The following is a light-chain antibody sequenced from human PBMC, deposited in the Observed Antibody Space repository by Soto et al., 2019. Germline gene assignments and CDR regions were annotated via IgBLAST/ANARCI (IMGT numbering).Light chain of an antibody. CDR1: QSISSY. J-gene: IGKJ5*01. CDR2: AAS. Sequence: IQMTQSPSSLSASVGDRVTITCRASQSISSYLNWYQQKPGKAPKLLIYAASSLQSGVPSRFSGSGSGTDFTLTISCLQPEDFATYYCQQSYRTPPFTFGQVRDLEIK. V-gene: IGKV1-39*01. CDR3: QQSYRTPPFT.